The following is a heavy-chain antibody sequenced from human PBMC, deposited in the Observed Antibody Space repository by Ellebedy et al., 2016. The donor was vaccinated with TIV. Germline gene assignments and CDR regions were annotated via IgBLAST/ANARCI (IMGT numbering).Heavy chain of an antibody. CDR3: ARVVSYYFDY. J-gene: IGHJ4*02. Sequence: SETLSLXCTVSGGSISSSSYYWGWIRQPPGKGLEWIGSIYYSGSTYYNPSLKSRVTISVDTSKNQFSLKLSSVTAADTAVYYCARVVSYYFDYWGQGTLVTVSS. CDR2: IYYSGST. CDR1: GGSISSSSYY. V-gene: IGHV4-39*07.